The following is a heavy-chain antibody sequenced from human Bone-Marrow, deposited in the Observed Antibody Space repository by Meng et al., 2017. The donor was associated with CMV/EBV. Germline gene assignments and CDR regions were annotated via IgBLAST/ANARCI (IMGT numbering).Heavy chain of an antibody. CDR1: GITFSCHG. CDR2: IRYDGSNK. Sequence: SCAVSGITFSCHGMHWVRQAPGKGLEWVAFIRYDGSNKYYADSVKGRFTISRDNSKNTMYLQMNSLRAEDTAVYYCARLTGTMAWTFDYCGQGTLVTVSS. D-gene: IGHD7-27*01. CDR3: ARLTGTMAWTFDY. V-gene: IGHV3-30*02. J-gene: IGHJ4*02.